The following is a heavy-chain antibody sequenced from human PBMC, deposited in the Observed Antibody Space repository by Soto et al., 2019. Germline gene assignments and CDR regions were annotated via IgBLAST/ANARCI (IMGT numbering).Heavy chain of an antibody. V-gene: IGHV1-3*01. D-gene: IGHD2-15*01. CDR1: GYTFTTSA. CDR2: INAGNGYT. Sequence: ASVKVSCKTSGYTFTTSAMHWVRQAPGQRLEWMGYINAGNGYTKYSQKFQGRVTITRDTSASTVYTELSSLRSEDTAVYYCARDLGGWPDYWGQGTLVTVSS. J-gene: IGHJ4*02. CDR3: ARDLGGWPDY.